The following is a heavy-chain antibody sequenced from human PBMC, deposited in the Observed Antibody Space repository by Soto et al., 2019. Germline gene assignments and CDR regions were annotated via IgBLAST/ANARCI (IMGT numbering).Heavy chain of an antibody. CDR2: TRNKANSYTT. Sequence: EVQLVESGGGLVQPGGSLRLSCAASGFTFSDHYMDWVRQAPGKGLEWVGRTRNKANSYTTEYAASVKGRFTISKDDSENSLYLQMNSLKSEDTAVYYRARGTPPSAYNCGGDCYPHDYWGQGPLVTVSS. J-gene: IGHJ4*02. D-gene: IGHD2-21*01. V-gene: IGHV3-72*01. CDR1: GFTFSDHY. CDR3: ARGTPPSAYNCGGDCYPHDY.